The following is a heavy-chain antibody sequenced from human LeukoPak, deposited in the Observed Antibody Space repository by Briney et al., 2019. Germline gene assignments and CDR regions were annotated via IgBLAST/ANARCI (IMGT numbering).Heavy chain of an antibody. V-gene: IGHV3-7*01. CDR3: ARLSEMLRGPEVIYYFEH. CDR1: RFTFSTYW. Sequence: GGSLRLSCAASRFTFSTYWMHWVRQAPGKGLEWVANIKQDGSEKYYVDSVKGRFTISRDNAKNSVYLQMNSLRAEDTAVYYCARLSEMLRGPEVIYYFEHWGQGTLVTVSS. J-gene: IGHJ4*02. D-gene: IGHD3-10*01. CDR2: IKQDGSEK.